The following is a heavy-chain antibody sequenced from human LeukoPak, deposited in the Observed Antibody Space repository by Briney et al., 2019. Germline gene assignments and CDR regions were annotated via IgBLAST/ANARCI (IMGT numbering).Heavy chain of an antibody. CDR1: GGTYSRHA. D-gene: IGHD2-21*01. V-gene: IGHV1-69*13. J-gene: IGHJ1*01. CDR2: IIPIFGIP. CDR3: ARDSSEFRSLIPH. Sequence: AAVMVSCKASGGTYSRHATCGVRQSPGRGLEWMGGIIPIFGIPNYVHKFEGRVTITADESTSTAYMELSSLRSEDTAVYYCARDSSEFRSLIPHWGQRTLVTVSS.